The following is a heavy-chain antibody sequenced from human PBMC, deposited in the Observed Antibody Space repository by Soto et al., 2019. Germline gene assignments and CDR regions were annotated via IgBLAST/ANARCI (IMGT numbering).Heavy chain of an antibody. CDR1: GYTFTSYG. J-gene: IGHJ6*02. CDR2: ISSHNGNT. V-gene: IGHV1-18*01. CDR3: ARERLRSLEWSSIYYYYGLDV. D-gene: IGHD3-3*01. Sequence: QVQLVQSGAEVKRPGASVKVSCKASGYTFTSYGINWVRQAPGQGLEWMGWISSHNGNTRYAQKFQGVVTMTSDTSTCTAYMDLRSLRSDDTALYYCARERLRSLEWSSIYYYYGLDVWCQGTTVTVSS.